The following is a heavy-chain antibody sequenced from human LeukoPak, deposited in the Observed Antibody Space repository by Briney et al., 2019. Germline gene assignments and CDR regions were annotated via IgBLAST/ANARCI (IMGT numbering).Heavy chain of an antibody. CDR2: IILIFGSP. CDR3: ARGEVPPHYFDF. V-gene: IGHV1-69*13. CDR1: GGTFSNSA. J-gene: IGHJ4*02. Sequence: SVKVSCKASGGTFSNSAISWVRQAPGQGLEWMGGIILIFGSPNYAQKFQGRVTITADESTSTVYMESSSLRSYDTAVYYCARGEVPPHYFDFWGQGTPVTVSS.